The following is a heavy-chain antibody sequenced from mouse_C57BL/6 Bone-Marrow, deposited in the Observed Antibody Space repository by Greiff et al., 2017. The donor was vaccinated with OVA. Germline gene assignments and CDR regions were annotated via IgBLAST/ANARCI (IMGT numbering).Heavy chain of an antibody. Sequence: EVMLVESEGGLVQPGSSMKLSCTASGFTFSDYYMAWVRQVPEKGLEWVANINYDGSSTYYLDSLKSRFIISRDNAKNILYLQMSSLKSEDTATYYCARDRGYYGSSCFYWYFDVWGTGTTVTVSS. CDR1: GFTFSDYY. J-gene: IGHJ1*03. CDR2: INYDGSST. V-gene: IGHV5-16*01. D-gene: IGHD1-1*01. CDR3: ARDRGYYGSSCFYWYFDV.